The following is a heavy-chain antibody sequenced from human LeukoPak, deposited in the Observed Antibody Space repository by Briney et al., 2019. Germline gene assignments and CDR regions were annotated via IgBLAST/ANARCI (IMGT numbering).Heavy chain of an antibody. J-gene: IGHJ5*02. CDR1: GASISTYY. D-gene: IGHD3-10*01. V-gene: IGHV4-59*08. CDR2: IYYSGST. CDR3: ASRRGLGELLS. Sequence: PSETLSLTCTVSGASISTYYWSWIRQPPGKGLEWIGYIYYSGSTNYNPSLKSRVTISVDTSKNQFSLKLSSVTAADTAVYYCASRRGLGELLSWGQGTLVTVSS.